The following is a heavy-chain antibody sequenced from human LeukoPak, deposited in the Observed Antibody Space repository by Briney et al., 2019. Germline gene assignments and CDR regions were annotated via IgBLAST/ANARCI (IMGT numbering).Heavy chain of an antibody. J-gene: IGHJ6*02. CDR1: GYTFTGYY. V-gene: IGHV1-2*02. D-gene: IGHD4-17*01. CDR2: INPNSGGT. CDR3: AREASYGDRYYYYYGMDV. Sequence: ASVKVSCKASGYTFTGYYMHWVRQAPGQGLEWMGCINPNSGGTNYAQKFQGRVTMTRDTSISTAYMELSRLRSDDTAVYYCAREASYGDRYYYYYGMDVWGQGTTVTVSS.